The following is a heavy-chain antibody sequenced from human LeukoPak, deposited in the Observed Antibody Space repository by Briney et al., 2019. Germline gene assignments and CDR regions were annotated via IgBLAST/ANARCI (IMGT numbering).Heavy chain of an antibody. V-gene: IGHV3-9*01. CDR3: AKATYSSGWYDY. J-gene: IGHJ4*02. Sequence: PGGSLRLSCAASGFTFDDYAMHWVRQAPGKGLEWVSGISWNSGSIGYADSVKGRFTISRDNAKNSLYLQMNSLRAEDTALYYCAKATYSSGWYDYWGQGTLVTVSS. D-gene: IGHD6-19*01. CDR2: ISWNSGSI. CDR1: GFTFDDYA.